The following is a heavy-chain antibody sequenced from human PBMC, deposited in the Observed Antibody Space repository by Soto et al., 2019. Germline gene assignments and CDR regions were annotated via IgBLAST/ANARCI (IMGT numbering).Heavy chain of an antibody. Sequence: SETLSLTCTVSGGSISSSSYYWGWIRQPPGKGLEWIGSIYYSGSTYYNPSLKSRVTISVDTSKNQFSLKLSSVTAADTAVYYCARRLVVEYYYYYGMDVWGQGTTVTVSS. J-gene: IGHJ6*02. CDR3: ARRLVVEYYYYYGMDV. D-gene: IGHD2-21*01. CDR2: IYYSGST. CDR1: GGSISSSSYY. V-gene: IGHV4-39*01.